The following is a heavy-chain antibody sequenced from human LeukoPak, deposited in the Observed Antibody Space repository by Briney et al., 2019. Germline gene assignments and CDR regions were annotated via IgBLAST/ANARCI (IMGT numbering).Heavy chain of an antibody. D-gene: IGHD2-2*02. Sequence: SETRSLTCSVSGGSIGSGGYYWSWIRQHPGRGLEWIGYIYYSGSTYYNSALKSRVIISVDTSKNQFSLKMRSVSAADTAVYYCARVDCSSTSCYTFNPPWFDPWGQGTLVTVSS. J-gene: IGHJ5*02. CDR1: GGSIGSGGYY. CDR2: IYYSGST. V-gene: IGHV4-31*03. CDR3: ARVDCSSTSCYTFNPPWFDP.